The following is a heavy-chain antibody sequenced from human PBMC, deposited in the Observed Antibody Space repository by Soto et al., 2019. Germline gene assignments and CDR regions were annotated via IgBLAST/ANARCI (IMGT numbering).Heavy chain of an antibody. CDR2: ISWDGGST. CDR3: AKDFEGDTAMVTEGYFDY. J-gene: IGHJ4*02. D-gene: IGHD5-18*01. Sequence: GGSLRLSCAASGFTFDDYTMHWVRQAPGKGLEWVSLISWDGGSTYYADSVKGRFTISRDNSKNSLYLQMNSLRTEDTALYYCAKDFEGDTAMVTEGYFDYWGQGTLVTVSS. CDR1: GFTFDDYT. V-gene: IGHV3-43*01.